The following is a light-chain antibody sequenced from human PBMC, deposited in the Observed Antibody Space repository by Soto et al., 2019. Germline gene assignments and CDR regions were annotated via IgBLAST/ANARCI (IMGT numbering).Light chain of an antibody. CDR2: DAS. CDR3: KQRSNWPPLT. V-gene: IGKV3-11*01. J-gene: IGKJ4*01. CDR1: QSVSSY. Sequence: EIVLTQSPATLSLSPGERATLSCRASQSVSSYLAWYQQKPGQAPMLLIYDASNRATGIPARFSGSGSGTDLTLTISSLEPEDFAVYYCKQRSNWPPLTFGGGTKVEIK.